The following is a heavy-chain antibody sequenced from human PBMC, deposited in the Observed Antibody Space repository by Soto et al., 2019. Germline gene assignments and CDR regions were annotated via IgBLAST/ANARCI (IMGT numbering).Heavy chain of an antibody. Sequence: QVQLQESGPGLVKPSQTLSLTCTVSGGSISSGGYYWSWIRQHPGKGLEWIGYIYYSGSTYYNPSLKSRVTISVDTSKNQFSLKLSSVTAADTAVYYCARDRRGSGTNYFDYWGQGTLVTVSS. J-gene: IGHJ4*02. CDR1: GGSISSGGYY. D-gene: IGHD3-10*01. CDR2: IYYSGST. V-gene: IGHV4-31*03. CDR3: ARDRRGSGTNYFDY.